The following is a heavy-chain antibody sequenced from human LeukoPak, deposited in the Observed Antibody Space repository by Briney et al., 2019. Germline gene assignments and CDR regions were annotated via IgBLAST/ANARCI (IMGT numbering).Heavy chain of an antibody. J-gene: IGHJ3*02. CDR3: ARHTPTGTTGAVGAFDI. D-gene: IGHD1-7*01. CDR2: IYTSGST. Sequence: SETLSLTCTVSGGSISSYYWSWIRQPPGKGLEWIGYIYTSGSTNYNPSLKSRVTISVDTSNNQVSLKLSSVTAADTAAYYCARHTPTGTTGAVGAFDIWGQGTMVTVSS. V-gene: IGHV4-4*09. CDR1: GGSISSYY.